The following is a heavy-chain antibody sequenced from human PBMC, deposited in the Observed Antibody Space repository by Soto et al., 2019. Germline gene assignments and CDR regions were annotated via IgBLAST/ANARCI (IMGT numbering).Heavy chain of an antibody. CDR1: GYTFTSYD. Sequence: QVQLVQSGAEVKKPGASVKVSCKASGYTFTSYDINWVRQATRQGLEWMGWMNPNSGNIGYAQKFQGIDTMIRNPSISTGYMALSRMRSEDTAVYYSSSTVYGDNVVYWGQGTLVTVSS. D-gene: IGHD4-17*01. V-gene: IGHV1-8*01. CDR2: MNPNSGNI. CDR3: SSTVYGDNVVY. J-gene: IGHJ4*02.